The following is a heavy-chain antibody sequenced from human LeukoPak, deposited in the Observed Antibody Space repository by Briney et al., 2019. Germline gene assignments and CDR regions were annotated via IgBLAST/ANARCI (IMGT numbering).Heavy chain of an antibody. CDR1: GYTFTSYY. CDR3: ARDRQSSIVGATTGAFDI. J-gene: IGHJ3*02. D-gene: IGHD1-26*01. V-gene: IGHV1-46*01. Sequence: GASVKVSCKASGYTFTSYYMHWVRQAPGQGLEWMGIINPSGGSTSYAQKFQGGVTMTRDTSTSTVYMELSSLRSEDTAAYYCARDRQSSIVGATTGAFDIWGQGTMVTVSS. CDR2: INPSGGST.